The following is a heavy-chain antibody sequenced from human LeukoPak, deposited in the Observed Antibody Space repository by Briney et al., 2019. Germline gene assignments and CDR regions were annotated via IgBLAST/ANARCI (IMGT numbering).Heavy chain of an antibody. CDR1: GYILTAYD. Sequence: AAVKVSCKASGYILTAYDLYWVRQAPGQGLEWITWIHPNSGGTNYVQKFQGRVTMTSDTSISTAYMELTRLTSDDTAVYYCARNGGGLDYWGQGTLVTVSS. D-gene: IGHD2-8*01. CDR3: ARNGGGLDY. V-gene: IGHV1-2*02. J-gene: IGHJ4*02. CDR2: IHPNSGGT.